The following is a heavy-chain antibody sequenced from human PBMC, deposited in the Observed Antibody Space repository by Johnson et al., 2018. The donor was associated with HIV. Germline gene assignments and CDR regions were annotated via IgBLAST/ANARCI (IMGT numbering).Heavy chain of an antibody. D-gene: IGHD1-20*01. CDR3: ASSITGAHRGAFDI. V-gene: IGHV3-13*01. J-gene: IGHJ3*02. Sequence: VQLVESGGGLVQPGGSLRLSCAASGFTFSSYDMHWVRQATGKGLEWVSAIGTAGDTYYPGSVKGRFTISRENAKNSLYLQMNSLRAGDTAGYYCASSITGAHRGAFDIWGQGTMVTVSS. CDR1: GFTFSSYD. CDR2: IGTAGDT.